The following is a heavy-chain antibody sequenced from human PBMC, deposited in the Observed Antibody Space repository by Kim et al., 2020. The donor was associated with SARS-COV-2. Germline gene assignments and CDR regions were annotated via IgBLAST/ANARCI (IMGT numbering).Heavy chain of an antibody. CDR2: LSGSDPNT. J-gene: IGHJ5*02. CDR1: GFTFTRYA. V-gene: IGHV3-23*01. D-gene: IGHD4-4*01. Sequence: VGFLRLSCAAAGFTFTRYAMSCVRESLGNGLDVVSTLSGSDPNTYYADSVKGRFTISRDNSKNTLYLQMNSLRAEDTAVYYCAKDPASTGPNWFDPWGQGTLVTVSS. CDR3: AKDPASTGPNWFDP.